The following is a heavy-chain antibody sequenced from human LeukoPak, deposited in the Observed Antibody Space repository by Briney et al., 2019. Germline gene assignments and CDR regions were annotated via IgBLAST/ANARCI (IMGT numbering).Heavy chain of an antibody. CDR2: IIPIFGTA. Sequence: ASVKVSCKASGGTFSSYAISWVRQAPGQGLEWVGGIIPIFGTANYAQKFQGRVTITADESTSTAYMELSSLRSEDTAVYYCARGCSSTSCYEEGYYYMDVWGKGTTVTVSS. CDR3: ARGCSSTSCYEEGYYYMDV. CDR1: GGTFSSYA. D-gene: IGHD2-2*01. J-gene: IGHJ6*03. V-gene: IGHV1-69*13.